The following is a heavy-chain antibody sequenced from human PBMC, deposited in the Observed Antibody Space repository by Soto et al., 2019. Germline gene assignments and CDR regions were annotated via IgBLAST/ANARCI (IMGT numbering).Heavy chain of an antibody. CDR2: ISGSGGST. V-gene: IGHV3-23*01. CDR3: AKDGLSDGAFDI. CDR1: GFTFSSYA. D-gene: IGHD2-8*01. J-gene: IGHJ3*02. Sequence: EVQLLESGGGLVQPGGSLRLSCAASGFTFSSYAMSWVRQAPGMGLEWVSAISGSGGSTYYADSVKGRFTISRDNSKNTLYLQMNSLRAEDTAVYYCAKDGLSDGAFDIWGQGTMVTVSS.